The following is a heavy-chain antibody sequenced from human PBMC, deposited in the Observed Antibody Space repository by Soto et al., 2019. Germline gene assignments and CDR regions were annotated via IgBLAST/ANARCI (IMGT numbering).Heavy chain of an antibody. J-gene: IGHJ6*03. CDR3: ARSSRMGVPYMDF. CDR2: IYPGESDT. CDR1: LYSFTSYW. V-gene: IGHV5-51*01. D-gene: IGHD1-26*01. Sequence: PGESLKISCQCSLYSFTSYWIGLVLQVPWKGLELVGIIYPGESDTRYSPSFQGQVTISADKSISTAYLQWSSLKASDTAMYYCARSSRMGVPYMDFWGKGTPVTGSS.